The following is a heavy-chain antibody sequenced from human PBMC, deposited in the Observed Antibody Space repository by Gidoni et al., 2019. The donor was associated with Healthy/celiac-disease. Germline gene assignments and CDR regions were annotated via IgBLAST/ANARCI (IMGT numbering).Heavy chain of an antibody. CDR3: ARGDGLDP. CDR1: GGSISSGGYS. Sequence: QLQLQESGPGLVTPSQTLSLTCVVSGGSISSGGYSWSWIRQPPGKGLEWIGYIYQSGSTYYKQYIKRRVTISVDRSKNQFSLKLSSVTAADTAVYYWARGDGLDPWGQGTLVTVSS. D-gene: IGHD2-8*01. J-gene: IGHJ5*02. CDR2: IYQSGST. V-gene: IGHV4-30-2*01.